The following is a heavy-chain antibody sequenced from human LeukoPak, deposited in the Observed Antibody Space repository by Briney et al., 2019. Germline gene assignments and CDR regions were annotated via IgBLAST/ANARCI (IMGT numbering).Heavy chain of an antibody. Sequence: ASVKVSCKASGYTFTSYGISWVRQAPGQGLEWMGWISAYNGNTNYAQKLQGRVTMTTDTSTSTAYMELSSLRSEDTAVYYCARDRCSSTSCYEDYWGQGTLVTVSS. CDR3: ARDRCSSTSCYEDY. D-gene: IGHD2-2*01. CDR1: GYTFTSYG. V-gene: IGHV1-18*01. CDR2: ISAYNGNT. J-gene: IGHJ4*02.